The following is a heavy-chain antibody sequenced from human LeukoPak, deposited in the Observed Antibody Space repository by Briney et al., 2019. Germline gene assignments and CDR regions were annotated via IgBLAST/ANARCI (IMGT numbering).Heavy chain of an antibody. J-gene: IGHJ4*02. V-gene: IGHV3-23*01. CDR3: AKVKTYWYFDN. D-gene: IGHD2-8*02. Sequence: GGSLRLSCAASGFTFSSYAMSWVRQAPGKGLEWVSAISGSGGSTYYADSVKGRFTISRDNSKSTLYLQTNSLRAEDTAVYYCAKVKTYWYFDNWGQGTLVTVSS. CDR1: GFTFSSYA. CDR2: ISGSGGST.